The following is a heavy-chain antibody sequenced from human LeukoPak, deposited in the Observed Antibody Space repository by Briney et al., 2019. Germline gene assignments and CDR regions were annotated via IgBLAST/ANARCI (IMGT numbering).Heavy chain of an antibody. CDR1: AYTFTKYG. Sequence: ASVKVSCKASAYTFTKYGITWVRQAPGQGLEWMGWISAHNSNANYAQKFQGRVFMTTDTSTTTAYMELRRPRSDDTAVYYCAIANYDFWSGYFIDKGPFDPWGQGTLVTVSS. D-gene: IGHD3-3*01. V-gene: IGHV1-18*01. J-gene: IGHJ5*02. CDR2: ISAHNSNA. CDR3: AIANYDFWSGYFIDKGPFDP.